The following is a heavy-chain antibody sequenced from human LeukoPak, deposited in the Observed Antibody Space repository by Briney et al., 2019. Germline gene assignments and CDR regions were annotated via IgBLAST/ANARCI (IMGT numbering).Heavy chain of an antibody. CDR1: GGTFSSYA. V-gene: IGHV1-69*13. D-gene: IGHD5-24*01. CDR2: IIPIFGTA. CDR3: ASRRDGYNSLDY. Sequence: SVKVSCKASGGTFSSYAISWVRQAPGQGLEWMGGIIPIFGTANYAQKFQGRVTITADESTSTAYMELRSLRSDDTAVYYCASRRDGYNSLDYWGQGTLVTVSS. J-gene: IGHJ4*02.